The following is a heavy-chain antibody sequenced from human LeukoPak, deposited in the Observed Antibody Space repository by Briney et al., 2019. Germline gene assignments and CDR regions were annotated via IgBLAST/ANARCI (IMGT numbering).Heavy chain of an antibody. CDR2: ISYDGSNK. CDR1: GFTFSSYA. V-gene: IGHV3-30-3*01. Sequence: GGSLRLSCAASGFTFSSYAMHWVRQAPGKGLEWVAVISYDGSNKYYADSVKGRFTISRDNSKNTLYLQMNSLRAEDTAVYYCASPLGELSFSPFDYWGQGTLVTVSS. CDR3: ASPLGELSFSPFDY. J-gene: IGHJ4*02. D-gene: IGHD3-16*02.